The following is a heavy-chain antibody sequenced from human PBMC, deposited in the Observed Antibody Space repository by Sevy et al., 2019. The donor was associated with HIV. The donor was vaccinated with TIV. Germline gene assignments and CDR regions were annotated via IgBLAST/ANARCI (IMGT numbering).Heavy chain of an antibody. D-gene: IGHD3-22*01. CDR2: ISYDGNIE. V-gene: IGHV3-30-3*01. CDR1: GFTFSTHA. Sequence: GGPLKLSCAASGFTFSTHAMHWVRQAPGKGLEWVAIISYDGNIEYYPDSVKGRFTISRDDSKNTQYLQMNSLRSEDTAIYYCARDLGYESTGYLPLFDNWGQGTLVTVSS. CDR3: ARDLGYESTGYLPLFDN. J-gene: IGHJ4*02.